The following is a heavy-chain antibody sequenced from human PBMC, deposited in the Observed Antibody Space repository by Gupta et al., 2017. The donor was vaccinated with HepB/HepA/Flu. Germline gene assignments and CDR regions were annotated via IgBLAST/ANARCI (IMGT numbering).Heavy chain of an antibody. J-gene: IGHJ4*02. V-gene: IGHV3-21*01. D-gene: IGHD6-13*01. Sequence: EVQLVESGGGVVKPGGSLRLSCAASGCTFSSYSMNWVSQAPGKGLEWVSSISSSSSYIYDADAVKGRFTISRDNAKSSLYLQMKSLRAEETAVYYCARDRDCYSSSWDDWGQGTLVTVSS. CDR1: GCTFSSYS. CDR2: ISSSSSYI. CDR3: ARDRDCYSSSWDD.